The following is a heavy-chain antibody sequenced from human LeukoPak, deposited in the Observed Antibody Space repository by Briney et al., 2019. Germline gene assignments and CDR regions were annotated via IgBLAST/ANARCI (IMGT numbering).Heavy chain of an antibody. CDR2: TNYRSKWNK. V-gene: IGHV6-1*01. CDR3: ARSDGSGKNWFGP. CDR1: GDTFSSNIAA. J-gene: IGHJ5*02. Sequence: SQTLSLTCAISGDTFSSNIAAWSWIRQSPSRGLEWLGRTNYRSKWNKDYAVSVKSRITINSDTSKNHLSLQLNSVTPDDKAVYYCARSDGSGKNWFGPWGQGTLVTVSS. D-gene: IGHD3-22*01.